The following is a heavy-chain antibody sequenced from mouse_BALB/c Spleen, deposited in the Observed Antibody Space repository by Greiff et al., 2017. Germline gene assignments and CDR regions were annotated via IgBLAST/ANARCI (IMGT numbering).Heavy chain of an antibody. CDR3: ASMVTAY. CDR2: INPYNGDT. D-gene: IGHD2-1*01. Sequence: EVNVVESGPELVKPGASVKISCKASGYSFTGYFMNWVMQSHGKSLEWIGRINPYNGDTFYNQKFKGKATLTVDKSSSTAHMELRSLASEDSAVYYCASMVTAYWGQGTLVTVSA. CDR1: GYSFTGYF. V-gene: IGHV1-20*02. J-gene: IGHJ3*01.